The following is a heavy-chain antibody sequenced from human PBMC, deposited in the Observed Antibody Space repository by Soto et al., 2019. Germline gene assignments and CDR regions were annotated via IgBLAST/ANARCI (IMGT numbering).Heavy chain of an antibody. CDR1: GGPISSGDDY. Sequence: SLYLTCTVSGGPISSGDDYWRWNRQPPGKGLEWIGDIYYSGSTYYNPSLKSRVTISVDTSKNQFSLKLSSVTAADTAVYYCARGNSSSWYFRYSYGMDVRGQGTTVAVSS. V-gene: IGHV4-30-4*01. CDR2: IYYSGST. CDR3: ARGNSSSWYFRYSYGMDV. D-gene: IGHD6-13*01. J-gene: IGHJ6*02.